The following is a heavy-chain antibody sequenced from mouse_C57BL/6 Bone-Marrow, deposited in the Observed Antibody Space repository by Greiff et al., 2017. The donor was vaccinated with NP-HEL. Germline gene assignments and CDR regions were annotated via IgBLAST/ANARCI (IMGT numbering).Heavy chain of an antibody. V-gene: IGHV1-59*01. CDR3: ASLLFAY. Sequence: QVQLQQPGAELVRPGNSVKLSCKASGYTFTSYWMHWVKQRPGQGLEWIGVIDPSDSYTNYNQKFKGKATLTVDTSSSTAYMQLSSLTSEDSAVYYCASLLFAYWGQGTLVTVSA. J-gene: IGHJ3*01. D-gene: IGHD2-1*01. CDR1: GYTFTSYW. CDR2: IDPSDSYT.